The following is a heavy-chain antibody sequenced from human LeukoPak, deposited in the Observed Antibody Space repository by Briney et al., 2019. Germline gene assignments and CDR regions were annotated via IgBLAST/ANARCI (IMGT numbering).Heavy chain of an antibody. CDR2: IYYSGST. J-gene: IGHJ5*02. CDR1: RGSISSSSYY. V-gene: IGHV4-39*01. Sequence: PSETLSLTCTVSRGSISSSSYYWGWIRQPPGKGLEWIGSIYYSGSTYYNPSLKSRVTISVDTSKNQFSLKLSSVTAADTAVYYCARASNWFDPWGQGTLATVSS. CDR3: ARASNWFDP.